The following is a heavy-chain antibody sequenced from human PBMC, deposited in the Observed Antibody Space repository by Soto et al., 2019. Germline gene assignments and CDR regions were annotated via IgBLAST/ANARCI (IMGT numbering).Heavy chain of an antibody. J-gene: IGHJ4*02. CDR1: GFTFSSYA. Sequence: QVQLVESGGGVVQPGRSLRLSCAASGFTFSSYAMHWVRQAPGKGLEWVAVISYDGSNKYYADSVKGRFTISRDNSKNTLSLQMNSLRAEDTAVYYCARDFLDHIAARLDYWGQGTLVTVSS. D-gene: IGHD6-6*01. V-gene: IGHV3-30-3*01. CDR2: ISYDGSNK. CDR3: ARDFLDHIAARLDY.